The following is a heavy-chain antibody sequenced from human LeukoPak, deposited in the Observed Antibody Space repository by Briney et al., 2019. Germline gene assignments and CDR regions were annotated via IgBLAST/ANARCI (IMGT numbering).Heavy chain of an antibody. CDR2: VSYDGNNK. D-gene: IGHD3-10*01. V-gene: IGHV3-30*03. CDR1: GFTFSSYG. CDR3: ASTSKDSGVQGGQRGAFDI. Sequence: GRSLRLSCAASGFTFSSYGTHWVRQAPGKGLEWVTIVSYDGNNKNYADSVKGRFTISRDNSKNTLYLQMDSLRAEDPPVYYCASTSKDSGVQGGQRGAFDIWGQGTMVTVSS. J-gene: IGHJ3*02.